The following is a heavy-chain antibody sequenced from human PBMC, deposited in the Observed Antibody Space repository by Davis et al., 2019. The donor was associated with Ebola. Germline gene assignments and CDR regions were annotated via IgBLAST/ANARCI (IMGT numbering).Heavy chain of an antibody. V-gene: IGHV4-39*07. D-gene: IGHD6-13*01. CDR1: GGSTGSSSYY. J-gene: IGHJ4*02. CDR3: ARGPLYNRISPSSNWYLNY. Sequence: PSETLSLTCTVSGGSTGSSSYYLGWSRKPRGRGQEWSGSIYYSGSTYYNPSPKSRVTISVDTSTNQFSLNLSSVTAADTAVYYCARGPLYNRISPSSNWYLNYWGQGTLVTVSS. CDR2: IYYSGST.